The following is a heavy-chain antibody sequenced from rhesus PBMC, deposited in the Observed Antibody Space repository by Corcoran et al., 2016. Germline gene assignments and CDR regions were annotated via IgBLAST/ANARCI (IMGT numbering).Heavy chain of an antibody. J-gene: IGHJ3*01. CDR2: ITYSGGT. D-gene: IGHD2-27*01. V-gene: IGHV4-122*02. CDR3: ASYIVVVFTAMHAFDF. Sequence: QVQLQESGPGLVKPSETLSLTCAVSGGSISSGYYYWSWIRQPPGKGLEWIGYITYSGGTSYNPSLKSRVTISRDTSKNQFSLKLSSVTAADTAVYYCASYIVVVFTAMHAFDFWGQGLRVTVSS. CDR1: GGSISSGYYY.